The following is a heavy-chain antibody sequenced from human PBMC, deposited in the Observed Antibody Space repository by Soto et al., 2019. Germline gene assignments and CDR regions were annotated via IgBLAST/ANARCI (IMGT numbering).Heavy chain of an antibody. CDR2: IYYTGTI. CDR3: ARSNWNFPFEY. Sequence: QVQLEESGPRLVKPSETLSLTCTISGGSISSFYWNWIRQAPGKGLEWIGYIYYTGTINYNPSLKSRITMSLDTSKDQFSLNLTSVTAADTAVYYCARSNWNFPFEYWGQGTLVTVSS. V-gene: IGHV4-59*01. J-gene: IGHJ4*02. D-gene: IGHD1-7*01. CDR1: GGSISSFY.